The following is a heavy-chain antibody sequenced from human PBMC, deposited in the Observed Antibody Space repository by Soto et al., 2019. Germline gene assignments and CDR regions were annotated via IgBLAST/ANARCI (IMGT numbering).Heavy chain of an antibody. CDR1: GFTFSKYS. D-gene: IGHD1-26*01. CDR3: ARPVGGTDY. V-gene: IGHV3-21*02. J-gene: IGHJ4*01. CDR2: ISSSSSYI. Sequence: EVQLVESGGGLVKPGGSLRLSCAASGFTFSKYSMNWVRQAPGKGLEWVSSISSSSSYIYYADSVKGRFTISRDNAKNSLYLELSSLRVEDTAGYYWARPVGGTDYWGQEPWSPSPQ.